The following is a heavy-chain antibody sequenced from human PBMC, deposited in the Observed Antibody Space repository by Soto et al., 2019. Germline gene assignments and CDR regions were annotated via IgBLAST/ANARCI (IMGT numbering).Heavy chain of an antibody. D-gene: IGHD5-18*01. CDR2: FIAMLGTP. V-gene: IGHV1-69*01. J-gene: IGHJ4*02. CDR3: ARGAMAKLDY. Sequence: QVQLVQSGAEVKKPGSSVKVSCKASGGTFGSHGVAWVRQAPGQGLEWLGGFIAMLGTPTYAKKVQGRATIPADESQTSAYLELRSLRSEDTAVYFCARGAMAKLDYWGQGTVVTVSS. CDR1: GGTFGSHG.